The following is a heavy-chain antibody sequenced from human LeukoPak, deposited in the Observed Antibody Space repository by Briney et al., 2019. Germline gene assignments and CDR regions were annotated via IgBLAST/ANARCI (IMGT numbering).Heavy chain of an antibody. D-gene: IGHD3-10*01. J-gene: IGHJ4*02. CDR3: AKGYITMVRGEFDY. V-gene: IGHV3-23*01. CDR1: GFTFSSYA. CDR2: ISGSGGST. Sequence: GGSLRLSCAASGFTFSSYAMSWVRLAPGKGLEWVSAISGSGGSTYYADSVKGRFTISRDNSKNTLYLQMNSLRAGDTAVYYCAKGYITMVRGEFDYWGQGTLVTVSS.